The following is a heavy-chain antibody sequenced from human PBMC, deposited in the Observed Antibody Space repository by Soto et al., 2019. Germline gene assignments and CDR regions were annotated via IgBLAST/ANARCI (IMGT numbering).Heavy chain of an antibody. Sequence: EVQLVESGGGLVQAGGSLRLFCAASGFTFSNYEMNWVRQAPGKGLGWVSYIGTRGRTIYYADSVKGRFTISRDNAKNSLYLQMNSLRAEDTAVYYCARDPAIYSGKFDYGLDVWGQGTTVTVSS. D-gene: IGHD4-4*01. V-gene: IGHV3-48*03. CDR2: IGTRGRTI. CDR1: GFTFSNYE. J-gene: IGHJ6*02. CDR3: ARDPAIYSGKFDYGLDV.